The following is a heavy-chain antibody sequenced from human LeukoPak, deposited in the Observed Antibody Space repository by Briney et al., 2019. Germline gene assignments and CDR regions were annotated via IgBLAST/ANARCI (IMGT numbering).Heavy chain of an antibody. CDR3: ARQKAMGRSGDY. CDR1: GYSFTTNW. CDR2: IDPSDSDT. V-gene: IGHV5-51*01. D-gene: IGHD7-27*01. Sequence: GESLKISCKASGYSFTTNWIGWVRQMPGKGLEWMGIIDPSDSDTRYTPSFQGQVTISADKSLTTAYLQWNSLKASDTALYYCARQKAMGRSGDYWGQGTLVNVSS. J-gene: IGHJ4*02.